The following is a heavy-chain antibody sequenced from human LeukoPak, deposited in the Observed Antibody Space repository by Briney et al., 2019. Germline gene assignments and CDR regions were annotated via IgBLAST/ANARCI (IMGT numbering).Heavy chain of an antibody. CDR3: ASTSEGIAVAGTAENWFDP. J-gene: IGHJ5*02. CDR1: GGSIGSGDYS. V-gene: IGHV4-30-2*01. D-gene: IGHD6-19*01. CDR2: IYHSGST. Sequence: SETLSLTCSVSGGSIGSGDYSWSWIRQPPGKGLEWIGYIYHSGSTYYNPSLKSRVTLSVDRSKNQFSLKLSSVTAADTAVYYCASTSEGIAVAGTAENWFDPWGQGTLVTVSS.